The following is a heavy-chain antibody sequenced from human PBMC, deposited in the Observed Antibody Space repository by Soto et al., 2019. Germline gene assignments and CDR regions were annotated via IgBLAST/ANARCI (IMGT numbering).Heavy chain of an antibody. CDR2: IQSGGST. J-gene: IGHJ6*03. CDR1: GFTVSTHY. CDR3: SRDDVYCGGGGCYGVPMDV. V-gene: IGHV3-66*01. D-gene: IGHD2-15*01. Sequence: EVQLVESGGDLVQPGGSLRFSCEASGFTVSTHYMNWVRQVPGTGLEGVSLIQSGGSTFYADSVKGRFTISRDNSKNTLFLQLNSLRVEDTAMYYCSRDDVYCGGGGCYGVPMDVWGRGTAVTVSS.